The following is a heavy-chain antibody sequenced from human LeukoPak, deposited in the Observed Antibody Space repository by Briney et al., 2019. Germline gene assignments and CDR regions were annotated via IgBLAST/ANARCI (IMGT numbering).Heavy chain of an antibody. CDR2: ISAYNGDT. CDR3: ARPTYCYSDTSGYYCGPSDS. Sequence: ASVKVSCKASGYTLTTHGIGWVRQAPGQGLEWMGWISAYNGDTNYAQSLQGRVTMTTDTSTGTAYMELRSLRSDDTAVYYCARPTYCYSDTSGYYCGPSDSWGQGTLVTVSS. V-gene: IGHV1-18*01. D-gene: IGHD3-22*01. J-gene: IGHJ4*02. CDR1: GYTLTTHG.